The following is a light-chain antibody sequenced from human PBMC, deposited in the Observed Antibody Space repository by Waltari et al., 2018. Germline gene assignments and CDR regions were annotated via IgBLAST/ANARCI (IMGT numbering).Light chain of an antibody. V-gene: IGLV7-43*01. Sequence: QTVVTQEPSLTVSPGGAVPLTCASSACAVTSGNYPNWIQQKPGQVPRSLIHSTTNRHSWTPARFSGSLLGGKAALTLSGVQPEDEAEYYCLLYDGSDQVFGGGTKLTVL. CDR1: ACAVTSGNY. J-gene: IGLJ3*02. CDR3: LLYDGSDQV. CDR2: STT.